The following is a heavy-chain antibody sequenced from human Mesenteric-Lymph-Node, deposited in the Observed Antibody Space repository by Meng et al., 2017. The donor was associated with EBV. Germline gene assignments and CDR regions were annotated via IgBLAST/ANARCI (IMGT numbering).Heavy chain of an antibody. D-gene: IGHD4-17*01. CDR2: ISSSSSYI. V-gene: IGHV3-21*01. CDR1: GFTFSSYS. CDR3: ARGKRTTVNTFDY. J-gene: IGHJ4*02. Sequence: EVQLVESGGGLVKLGGSLRLSCAASGFTFSSYSMNWVRQAPGKGLEWVSSISSSSSYIYYADSVKGRFTISRDNAKNSLYLQMNSLRAEDTAVYYCARGKRTTVNTFDYWGQGTLVTVSS.